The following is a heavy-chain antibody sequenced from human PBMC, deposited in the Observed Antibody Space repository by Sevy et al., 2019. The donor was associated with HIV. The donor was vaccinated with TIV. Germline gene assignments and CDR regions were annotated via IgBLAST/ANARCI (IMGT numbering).Heavy chain of an antibody. D-gene: IGHD3-22*01. CDR3: ARQRASSGYFYFDS. CDR2: IFYSGST. V-gene: IGHV4-30-4*01. CDR1: GGSISSGDYY. Sequence: SETLSLTCTVSGGSISSGDYYWSWIRQSPGKGPEWIGYIFYSGSTYFNPSLKSRVTISLDTSKSQFSLRLSSVTAADTAVFYCARQRASSGYFYFDSWGQGTLVTVSS. J-gene: IGHJ4*02.